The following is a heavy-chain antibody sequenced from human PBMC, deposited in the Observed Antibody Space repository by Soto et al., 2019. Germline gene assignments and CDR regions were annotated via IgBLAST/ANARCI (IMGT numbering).Heavy chain of an antibody. CDR3: ASDKDYMLDY. J-gene: IGHJ4*02. D-gene: IGHD4-4*01. Sequence: QVQLVQSGAEVKEPGASVKVSCKPSGYTFTRNGISWVRQAPGQGLEWVGWISTNSGNTDYAQKLQGRVTLTTDTSTNTAYLELRSLRSDDTAVYYWASDKDYMLDYWGQGTLVTVSS. CDR1: GYTFTRNG. CDR2: ISTNSGNT. V-gene: IGHV1-18*01.